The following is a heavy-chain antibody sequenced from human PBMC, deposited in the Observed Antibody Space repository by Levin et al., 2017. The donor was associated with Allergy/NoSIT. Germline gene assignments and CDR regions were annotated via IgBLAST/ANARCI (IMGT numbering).Heavy chain of an antibody. CDR2: ISSSSSYI. D-gene: IGHD3-3*01. Sequence: SCAASGFTFSNYDLNWVRQAPGKGLQWVSAISSSSSYIYYADSVKGRFTISRDNAKNSLYLQMNSLRAEDTAVYYCARLWSGYSDYWGQGTLVTVSS. V-gene: IGHV3-21*01. CDR1: GFTFSNYD. J-gene: IGHJ4*02. CDR3: ARLWSGYSDY.